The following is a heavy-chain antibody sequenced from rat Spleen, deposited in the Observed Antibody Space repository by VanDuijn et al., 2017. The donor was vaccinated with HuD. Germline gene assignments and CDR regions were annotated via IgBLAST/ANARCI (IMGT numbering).Heavy chain of an antibody. Sequence: EVRLQESGPGLVKPSQTLSLTCSVTDYSITSSYTWNWIRKFPGNKLEWIGHISYSGSTSYNPSLKSRISITRDTSKNQFFLQLNSVTTEDTATYYCARRRGQVYNNYFDYWGQGVMVTVSS. CDR2: ISYSGST. D-gene: IGHD1-10*01. V-gene: IGHV3-1*01. CDR3: ARRRGQVYNNYFDY. CDR1: DYSITSSY. J-gene: IGHJ2*01.